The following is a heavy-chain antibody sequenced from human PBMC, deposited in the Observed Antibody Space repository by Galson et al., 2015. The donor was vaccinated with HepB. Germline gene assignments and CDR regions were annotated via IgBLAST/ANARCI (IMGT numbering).Heavy chain of an antibody. CDR3: AIMGDYYDNTAFDN. CDR1: GGSFSKHA. J-gene: IGHJ4*02. Sequence: SVKVSCKASGGSFSKHAISWVQQAPGQGLEWMGGIVPVLGAANYAQNFRGRVTMTEDTSTDTAYMDLSSLTSEDTAIYYCAIMGDYYDNTAFDNWGQGTLVTVSS. D-gene: IGHD3-22*01. CDR2: IVPVLGAA. V-gene: IGHV1-69*10.